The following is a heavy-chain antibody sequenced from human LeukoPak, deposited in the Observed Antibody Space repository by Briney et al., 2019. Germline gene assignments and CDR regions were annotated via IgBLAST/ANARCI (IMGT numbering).Heavy chain of an antibody. CDR1: GYTFTSYG. Sequence: GASVKASCKASGYTFTSYGISWVRQAPGQGLESMGWISAYNGNTNYAQKLQGRVTMTTDTSTSTAYMELRSLRSDDTAVYYCARRNSPPYNWFDPWGQGTLVTVSS. J-gene: IGHJ5*02. CDR3: ARRNSPPYNWFDP. D-gene: IGHD4-23*01. CDR2: ISAYNGNT. V-gene: IGHV1-18*01.